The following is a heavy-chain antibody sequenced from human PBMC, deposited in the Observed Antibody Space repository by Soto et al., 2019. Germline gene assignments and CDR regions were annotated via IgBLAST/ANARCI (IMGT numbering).Heavy chain of an antibody. CDR1: GGSISSSSYY. Sequence: SEILSLTCTVSGGSISSSSYYWGWIRQPPGKGLEWIGSIYYSGSTYYNPSLKSRVTISVDTSKNQFSLKLSSVTAADTAVYYCVMTTVVTPGLGYYYYGMDVWGQGTTVT. D-gene: IGHD4-17*01. V-gene: IGHV4-39*01. J-gene: IGHJ6*02. CDR3: VMTTVVTPGLGYYYYGMDV. CDR2: IYYSGST.